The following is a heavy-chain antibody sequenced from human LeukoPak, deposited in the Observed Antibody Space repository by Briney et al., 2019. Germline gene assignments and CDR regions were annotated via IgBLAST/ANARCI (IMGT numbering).Heavy chain of an antibody. CDR3: ARGADYYGSGSFY. CDR1: GGSISSYY. V-gene: IGHV4-59*01. CDR2: IYYSGST. D-gene: IGHD3-10*01. Sequence: SETLSLTCTVSGGSISSYYWSWIRQPPGKGLEGFGYIYYSGSTNYNPSLRSRVTISVDTSKNQFSLKLSSVTAADTAVYYCARGADYYGSGSFYWGQGTLVTVSS. J-gene: IGHJ4*02.